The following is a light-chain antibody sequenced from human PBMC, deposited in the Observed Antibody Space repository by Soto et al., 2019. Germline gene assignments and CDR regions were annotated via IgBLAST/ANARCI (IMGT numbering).Light chain of an antibody. CDR2: GAS. CDR1: QSVSSN. V-gene: IGKV3-15*01. CDR3: QQYNNWLLTP. Sequence: EIVMTQSPATLSVSPGERATLSCRASQSVSSNLAWYQQKPGQAPRLLIYGASTRATGIPARFSGSGSGTEFTLTISSLQSEDFAVYYCQQYNNWLLTPLGQGTRLEXK. J-gene: IGKJ5*01.